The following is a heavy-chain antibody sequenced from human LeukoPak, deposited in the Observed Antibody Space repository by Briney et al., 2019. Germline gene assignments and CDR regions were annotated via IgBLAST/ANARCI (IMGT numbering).Heavy chain of an antibody. J-gene: IGHJ5*02. Sequence: GGSLRLSCAASGFTFSSYSMNWVRHAPGKGLEWVSYISSSSSTIYYADSVKGRFTISRDNAKNSLYLQMNSLRAEDTAVYYCARSLIAAAGSKTTYAFDPWGQGTLVTVSS. CDR3: ARSLIAAAGSKTTYAFDP. CDR1: GFTFSSYS. V-gene: IGHV3-48*01. CDR2: ISSSSSTI. D-gene: IGHD6-13*01.